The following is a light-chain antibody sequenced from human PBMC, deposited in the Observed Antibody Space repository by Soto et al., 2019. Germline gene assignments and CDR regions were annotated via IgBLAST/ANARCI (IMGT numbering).Light chain of an antibody. Sequence: QSVLTQPASVSGSPGQSITISCTGTSSDVGGYNYVSWYQQHPGKAPQLMIYHVTDRPSGVSDRFSGSKSANTASLTISGLQAEDEADYYCCSYTSSSTVVFGTGTKLTVL. CDR2: HVT. J-gene: IGLJ1*01. CDR1: SSDVGGYNY. V-gene: IGLV2-14*01. CDR3: CSYTSSSTVV.